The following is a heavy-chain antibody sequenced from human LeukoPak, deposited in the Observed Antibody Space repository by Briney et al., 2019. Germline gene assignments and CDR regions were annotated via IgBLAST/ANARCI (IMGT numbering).Heavy chain of an antibody. Sequence: AGSLRLSCAASGFTFSSYWMHWVRQAPGKRPVWVARTNRDGSSTAYADSVKGRFTISKDNAKNTLYLLMNSLRAEDTAVCYCARDSVEWYIFDYWGQGTLVTVSS. CDR1: GFTFSSYW. D-gene: IGHD3-3*01. V-gene: IGHV3-74*01. CDR3: ARDSVEWYIFDY. CDR2: TNRDGSST. J-gene: IGHJ4*02.